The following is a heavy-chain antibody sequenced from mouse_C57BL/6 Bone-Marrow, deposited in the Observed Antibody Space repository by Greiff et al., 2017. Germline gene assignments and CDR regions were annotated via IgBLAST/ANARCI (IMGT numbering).Heavy chain of an antibody. Sequence: QVQLKQSGAELVRPGTSVKMSCKASGYTFTNYWIGWAKQRPGHGLEWIGDIYPGGGYTNYNEKFKGKATLTADKSSSTAYMQFSSLTSEDSAIYYCARWSSTRKAMDYWGQGTSVTVSS. D-gene: IGHD2-1*01. CDR3: ARWSSTRKAMDY. V-gene: IGHV1-63*01. J-gene: IGHJ4*01. CDR2: IYPGGGYT. CDR1: GYTFTNYW.